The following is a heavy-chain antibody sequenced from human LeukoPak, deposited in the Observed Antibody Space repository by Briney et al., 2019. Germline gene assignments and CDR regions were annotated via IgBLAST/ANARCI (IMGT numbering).Heavy chain of an antibody. D-gene: IGHD2-2*01. Sequence: GASVKVSCKASGYTFTGYYMHWVRQAPGQGLEWMGGIIPIFGTANYAQKFQGRVTITADESTSTAYMELSSLRSEDTAVYYCARGYCSSTSCDYFDYWGQGTLVTVSS. CDR1: GYTFTGYY. V-gene: IGHV1-69*13. CDR3: ARGYCSSTSCDYFDY. CDR2: IIPIFGTA. J-gene: IGHJ4*02.